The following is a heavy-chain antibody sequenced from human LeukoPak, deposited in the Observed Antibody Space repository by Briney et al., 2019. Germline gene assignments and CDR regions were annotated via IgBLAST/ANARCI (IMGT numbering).Heavy chain of an antibody. CDR2: LSSSGTI. J-gene: IGHJ4*02. V-gene: IGHV3-48*03. Sequence: GSLRLSCAASGLSISTYEMNWVRQAPGKGLEWVSYLSSSGTIYYADSVKGRFTISRDNAKNSLFLQMNSLRAEDTALYYCARRFDCWGQGTLVTVSS. CDR3: ARRFDC. CDR1: GLSISTYE.